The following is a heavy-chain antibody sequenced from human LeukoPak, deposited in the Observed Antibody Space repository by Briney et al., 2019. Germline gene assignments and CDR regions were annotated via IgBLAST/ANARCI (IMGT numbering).Heavy chain of an antibody. V-gene: IGHV4-4*02. J-gene: IGHJ4*02. CDR2: IYYSGST. Sequence: SETLSLTCAVSGGSISSSKWWSWVRQPPGKGLEWIGYIYYSGSTNYNPSLKSRVTISVDTSKNQFSLKLSSVTAADTAVYYCARMVIKEWWYDYWGQGTLVTVSS. CDR3: ARMVIKEWWYDY. D-gene: IGHD2-15*01. CDR1: GGSISSSKW.